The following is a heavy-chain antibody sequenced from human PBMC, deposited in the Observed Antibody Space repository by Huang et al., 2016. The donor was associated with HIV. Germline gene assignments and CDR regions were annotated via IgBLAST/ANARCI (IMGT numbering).Heavy chain of an antibody. Sequence: QVHLVESGGGVVQPGRSLRLSCAASGFTFRGYGMHWVRQAPGKGLGWVAVITLDGKNKYYADSVRGRFTVSRDNSQNTVSLQMNTLRAEDTAVYYCAKDNDLYYFDYWGQGTLVTVSS. V-gene: IGHV3-30*18. D-gene: IGHD1-1*01. CDR1: GFTFRGYG. J-gene: IGHJ4*02. CDR3: AKDNDLYYFDY. CDR2: ITLDGKNK.